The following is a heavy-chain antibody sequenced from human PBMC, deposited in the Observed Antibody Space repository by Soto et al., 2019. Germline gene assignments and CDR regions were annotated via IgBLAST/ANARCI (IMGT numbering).Heavy chain of an antibody. J-gene: IGHJ4*02. Sequence: EMQLVETGGGLVQPGGSLRLSCADSGFSVINSYMTWGRLSPGMGLEWVSVIYSGGETLYADSVKGRFTISRDNSKNSLYLQMNSLRAEDTALYYCARGPGGYYDYWGQGTLVTVSS. V-gene: IGHV3-53*02. CDR2: IYSGGET. CDR3: ARGPGGYYDY. D-gene: IGHD3-22*01. CDR1: GFSVINSY.